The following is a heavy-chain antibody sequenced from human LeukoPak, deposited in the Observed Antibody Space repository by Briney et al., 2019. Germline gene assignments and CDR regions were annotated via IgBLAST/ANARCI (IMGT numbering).Heavy chain of an antibody. CDR3: ARGGEYSYGYTLLY. CDR1: GYTLTELS. V-gene: IGHV1-24*01. D-gene: IGHD5-18*01. Sequence: GASVRVSCKVSGYTLTELSMHWVRQAPGKGLEWMGGFGPEDGETIYAQKFQGRVTMTEDTSTDTAYMELSSLRSEDTAVYYCARGGEYSYGYTLLYWGQGTLVTVSS. CDR2: FGPEDGET. J-gene: IGHJ4*02.